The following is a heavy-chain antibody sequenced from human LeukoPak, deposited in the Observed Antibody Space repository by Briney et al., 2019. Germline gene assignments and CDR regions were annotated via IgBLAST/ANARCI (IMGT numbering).Heavy chain of an antibody. V-gene: IGHV4-34*01. CDR1: GGSFSGYY. CDR3: ARVRRYYDSSGYYSGYYYGMDV. D-gene: IGHD3-22*01. CDR2: INHSGST. Sequence: SETLSLTCAVYGGSFSGYYWSWIRQPPGKGLEWIGEINHSGSTNYNPYLKSRVTISVDTSKNQFSLKLSSVTAADTAVYYCARVRRYYDSSGYYSGYYYGMDVWGQGTTVTVSS. J-gene: IGHJ6*02.